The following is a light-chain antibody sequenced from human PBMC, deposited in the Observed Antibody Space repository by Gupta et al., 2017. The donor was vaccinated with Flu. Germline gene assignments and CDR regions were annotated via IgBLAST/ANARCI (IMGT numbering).Light chain of an antibody. CDR3: QQRGDWPPT. V-gene: IGKV3-11*01. CDR2: AAS. J-gene: IGKJ5*01. Sequence: EVVLTQSPATLSVSPRETATLSCKTSHNVSTYIAWYQQKPGQPPKLLIYAASNRTAGVPARFSGSGSVTDFTLTINRLEPEDVAVYFCQQRGDWPPTFGQGTRMEIK. CDR1: HNVSTY.